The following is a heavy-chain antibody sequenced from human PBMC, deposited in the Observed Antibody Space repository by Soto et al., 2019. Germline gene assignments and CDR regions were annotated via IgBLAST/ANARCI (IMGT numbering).Heavy chain of an antibody. CDR1: GFTFSSYG. V-gene: IGHV3-30*18. D-gene: IGHD2-15*01. J-gene: IGHJ4*02. Sequence: GGSLRLSCAASGFTFSSYGMHWVRQAPGKGLEWVAVISYDGSNKYYADSVKGRFTISRDNSKNTLYLQMNSLRAEDTAVYYCAKGLGYCSGGSCYYFDYWGQGTLVTVSS. CDR3: AKGLGYCSGGSCYYFDY. CDR2: ISYDGSNK.